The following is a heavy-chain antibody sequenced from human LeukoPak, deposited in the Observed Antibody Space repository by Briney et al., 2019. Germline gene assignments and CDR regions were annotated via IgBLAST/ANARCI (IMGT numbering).Heavy chain of an antibody. CDR2: INPSGGST. CDR3: ARDGSGKTTVTIFDY. J-gene: IGHJ4*02. CDR1: GYTFTSYY. Sequence: GASVKVSCKASGYTFTSYYMHWVRQAPGQGLEWMGIINPSGGSTSYAQKFQGGVTMTRDTSTSTVYMELSSLRSEDTAVYYCARDGSGKTTVTIFDYWGQGTLVTVSS. D-gene: IGHD4-17*01. V-gene: IGHV1-46*01.